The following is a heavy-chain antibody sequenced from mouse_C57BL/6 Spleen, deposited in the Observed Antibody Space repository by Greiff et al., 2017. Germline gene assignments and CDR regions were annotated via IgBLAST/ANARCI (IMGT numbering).Heavy chain of an antibody. J-gene: IGHJ4*01. CDR2: FNPNYGTT. Sequence: EVQLLESGPELVKPGASVKISCKASGYSFTDYNMNWVKQSNGKSLEWIGVFNPNYGTTSYNQKFKGKATLTVDQSSSTAYMQHNGLTSEASAVYDCASSYYNGRSYEAMDYWGQGTSVTVSS. CDR1: GYSFTDYN. V-gene: IGHV1-39*01. D-gene: IGHD1-1*01. CDR3: ASSYYNGRSYEAMDY.